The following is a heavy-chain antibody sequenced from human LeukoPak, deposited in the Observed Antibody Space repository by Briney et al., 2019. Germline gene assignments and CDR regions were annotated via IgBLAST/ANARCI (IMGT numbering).Heavy chain of an antibody. CDR2: IWYDGSNK. CDR1: GFTFSSYG. J-gene: IGHJ5*02. CDR3: AKGDGINHYHWFDP. D-gene: IGHD2-15*01. Sequence: TGGSLRPSCAASGFTFSSYGMHWVRQAPGKGLEWVAVIWYDGSNKYYADSVKGRISISRDNSKNTLYLQLNSLRAEDTGLYYCAKGDGINHYHWFDPWGQGTLVTVSS. V-gene: IGHV3-33*03.